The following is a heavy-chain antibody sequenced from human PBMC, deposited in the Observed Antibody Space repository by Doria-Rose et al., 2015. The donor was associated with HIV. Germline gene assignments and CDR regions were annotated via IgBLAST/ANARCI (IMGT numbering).Heavy chain of an antibody. J-gene: IGHJ4*02. CDR3: ARIKSSRWYHKYYFDF. D-gene: IGHD6-13*01. Sequence: QVTLKEPGPVLVKPTETLTLTCTVSGVSLSSPGMGVSWIRQPPGKALEWLANIFSDDEGSYKTSLKSRLTISRGTSKSQVVVTMTDMDPVDTATYYCARIKSSRWYHKYYFDFWGQGTLAIVSA. CDR1: GVSLSSPGMG. CDR2: IFSDDEG. V-gene: IGHV2-26*01.